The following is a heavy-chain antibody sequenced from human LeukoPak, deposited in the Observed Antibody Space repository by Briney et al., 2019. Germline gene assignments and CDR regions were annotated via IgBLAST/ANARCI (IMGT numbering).Heavy chain of an antibody. CDR2: IYYSGST. D-gene: IGHD4-17*01. J-gene: IGHJ3*02. CDR1: GGSTSSGDYY. CDR3: AREGTVTTKTPYAFDI. V-gene: IGHV4-30-4*01. Sequence: SQTLSLTCTVSGGSTSSGDYYWRWIRQPPGKGLEWIGYIYYSGSTYYNPSLKSRVTISVDTSKNQFSLKLSSVTAADTAVYYCAREGTVTTKTPYAFDIWGQGTMVTVSS.